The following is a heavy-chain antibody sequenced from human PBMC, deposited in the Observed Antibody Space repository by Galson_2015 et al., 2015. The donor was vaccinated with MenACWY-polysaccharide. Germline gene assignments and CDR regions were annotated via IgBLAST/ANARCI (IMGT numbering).Heavy chain of an antibody. Sequence: SLRLSCATSGFIFADYAMAWFRQAPGTGLEWIGFIRTNADGGATNYAASVRGRCTISRDDSRSIAYLEMNSLITEDIAVYFCTRDRPLDYWGQGTLVSVSS. J-gene: IGHJ4*02. CDR3: TRDRPLDY. V-gene: IGHV3-49*03. CDR2: IRTNADGGAT. CDR1: GFIFADYA.